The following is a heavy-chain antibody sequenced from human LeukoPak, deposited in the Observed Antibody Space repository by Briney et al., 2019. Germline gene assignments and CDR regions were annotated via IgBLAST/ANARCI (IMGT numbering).Heavy chain of an antibody. V-gene: IGHV1-2*02. CDR1: GYTFTGYC. CDR3: ARVVTGTTAGFADY. J-gene: IGHJ4*02. Sequence: ASVKVSCKASGYTFTGYCMHWVRQAPGQGLEWMGWINPNSGGTNYAQKFQGRVTMTRDTSISTAYMELSRLRSDDTAVYYCARVVTGTTAGFADYWGQGTLVTVSS. D-gene: IGHD1-20*01. CDR2: INPNSGGT.